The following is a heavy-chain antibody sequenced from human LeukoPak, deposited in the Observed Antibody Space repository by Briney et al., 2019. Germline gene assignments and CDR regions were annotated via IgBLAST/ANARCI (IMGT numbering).Heavy chain of an antibody. D-gene: IGHD3-22*01. CDR3: AKDQYYYDSSGYSYYFDY. CDR2: ISYDGSNK. J-gene: IGHJ4*02. V-gene: IGHV3-30*18. CDR1: GFTFSSYG. Sequence: PGRSLRLSCAASGFTFSSYGMHWVRHAPGKGLEWVAVISYDGSNKYYADSVKGRFTISRDNSKNTLYLQMNSLRAEDTAVYYCAKDQYYYDSSGYSYYFDYWGQGTLVTVSS.